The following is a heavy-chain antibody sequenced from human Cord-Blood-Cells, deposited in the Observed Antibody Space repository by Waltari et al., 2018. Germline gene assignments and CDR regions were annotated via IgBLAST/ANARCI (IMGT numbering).Heavy chain of an antibody. D-gene: IGHD6-13*01. CDR2: INHSGST. V-gene: IGHV4-34*01. Sequence: QVQLQQWGAGLLKPSETLSLTCAVYGGSFSGYYWSWIRQPPGKGLEWIGEINHSGSTNYNPSLKSRVTISVDTSKNQFSLKLSSVTAADTAVYYCATSTGYSSSWYAFDIWGQGTMVTVSS. J-gene: IGHJ3*02. CDR1: GGSFSGYY. CDR3: ATSTGYSSSWYAFDI.